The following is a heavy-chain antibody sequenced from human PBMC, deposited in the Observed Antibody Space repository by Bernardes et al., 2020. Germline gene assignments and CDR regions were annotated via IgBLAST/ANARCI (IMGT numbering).Heavy chain of an antibody. CDR2: ISSSRSYL. V-gene: IGHV3-21*01. CDR3: ESEGEYCSSSSCLDY. D-gene: IGHD2-15*01. J-gene: IGHJ4*02. CDR1: GFTFSSYS. Sequence: GGSLRLSCAASGFTFSSYSMNWVRQAPGTGLEWVSSISSSRSYLYYADSVKGRFTISRDNAKNSLYLQMNSLRAEDTAVYYWESEGEYCSSSSCLDYWGQGTMDTGYS.